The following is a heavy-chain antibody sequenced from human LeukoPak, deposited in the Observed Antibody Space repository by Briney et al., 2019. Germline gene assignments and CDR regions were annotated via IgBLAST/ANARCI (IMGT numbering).Heavy chain of an antibody. Sequence: PGRSLRLSCAASGFTFSSYGMHWVRQAPGKGLEWVSYISGSGNDISYADSVKGRFTISRDNAKGSLYLQMNSLRAADTAVYYCGTHAGRTGSDDWGQGTLVTVSS. CDR3: GTHAGRTGSDD. D-gene: IGHD3/OR15-3a*01. CDR2: ISGSGNDI. CDR1: GFTFSSYG. V-gene: IGHV3-21*05. J-gene: IGHJ4*02.